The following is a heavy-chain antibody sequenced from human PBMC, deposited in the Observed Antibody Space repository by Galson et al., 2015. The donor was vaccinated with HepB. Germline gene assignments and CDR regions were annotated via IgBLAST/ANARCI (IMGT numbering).Heavy chain of an antibody. Sequence: SLRLSCAASGFTFSSYWMSWVRQVPGKGLEWVANIKQDGIEKYYADSVKGRFTISRDNVKNSLYMQMNSLRVDDTAIYYCAIDYDPSARPLSFFDLWGRGTLVTVSS. J-gene: IGHJ2*01. CDR1: GFTFSSYW. CDR2: IKQDGIEK. D-gene: IGHD5-12*01. V-gene: IGHV3-7*01. CDR3: AIDYDPSARPLSFFDL.